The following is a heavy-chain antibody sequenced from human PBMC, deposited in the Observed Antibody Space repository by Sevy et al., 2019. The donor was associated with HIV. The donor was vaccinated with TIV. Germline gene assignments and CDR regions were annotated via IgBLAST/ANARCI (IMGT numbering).Heavy chain of an antibody. D-gene: IGHD2-2*01. J-gene: IGHJ4*02. CDR3: ASRRDYCSSTSCYAPYFDY. CDR1: GGSISSSNW. V-gene: IGHV4-4*02. Sequence: SETLSLTCAVSGGSISSSNWWSWVRQPPGKGLEWIGEIYHSGSTNYNPSLKSRVTISVDKSKNTFSLKLSSVTAADTAVYSCASRRDYCSSTSCYAPYFDYWGQGTLVTVSS. CDR2: IYHSGST.